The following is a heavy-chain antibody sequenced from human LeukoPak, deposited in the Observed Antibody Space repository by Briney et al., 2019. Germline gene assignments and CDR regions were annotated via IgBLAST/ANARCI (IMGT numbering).Heavy chain of an antibody. V-gene: IGHV3-23*01. CDR1: GFTFSSYA. CDR2: ISGSGGST. D-gene: IGHD2-15*01. J-gene: IGHJ4*02. Sequence: GGSLRLPCAASGFTFSSYAMSWVRQAPGKGLEWVSAISGSGGSTYYADSVKGRFTISRDNSKNTLYLQMNSLRAEDTAVYYCAKGREGVVVAATLVYWGQGTLVTVSS. CDR3: AKGREGVVVAATLVY.